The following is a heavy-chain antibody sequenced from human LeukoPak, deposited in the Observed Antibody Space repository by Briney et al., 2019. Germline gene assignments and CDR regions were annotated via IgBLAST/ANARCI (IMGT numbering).Heavy chain of an antibody. CDR2: ISAYNGNT. CDR3: ARGRGIGGVVTAIRTYWFDP. CDR1: GYTFTSYG. Sequence: ASVTVSCKASGYTFTSYGISWVRQAPGQGLEWMGWISAYNGNTNYAQKFQGRVTMTRNTSISTAYMELSSLRSEDTAVYYCARGRGIGGVVTAIRTYWFDPWGQGTLVTVSS. J-gene: IGHJ5*02. D-gene: IGHD2-21*02. V-gene: IGHV1-18*01.